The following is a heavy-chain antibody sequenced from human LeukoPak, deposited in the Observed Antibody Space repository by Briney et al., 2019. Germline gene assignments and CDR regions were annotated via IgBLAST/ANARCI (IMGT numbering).Heavy chain of an antibody. CDR1: GGSISSSSYY. D-gene: IGHD3-10*01. CDR3: ARGVYSYYYGSGSYAWFDP. V-gene: IGHV4-39*07. CDR2: INHSGST. Sequence: SETLSLTCTVSGGSISSSSYYWSWIRQPPGKGLEWIGEINHSGSTNYNPSLKSRVTISVDTSKNQFSLKLSSVTAADTAVYYCARGVYSYYYGSGSYAWFDPWGQGTLVTVSS. J-gene: IGHJ5*02.